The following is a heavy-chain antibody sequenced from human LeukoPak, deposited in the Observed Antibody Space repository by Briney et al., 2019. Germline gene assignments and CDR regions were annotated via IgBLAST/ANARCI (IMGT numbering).Heavy chain of an antibody. V-gene: IGHV3-15*01. D-gene: IGHD6-13*01. CDR3: TTEGSSWYVYYYGMDV. CDR1: GFTFSNAW. Sequence: GGSLRLSCAASGFTFSNAWMSWVRQAPGKGLEWVGRIKSKTDGGTTDYAAPVKGRFTISRDDSKNTLYLQMNSLKTEDTAVYYCTTEGSSWYVYYYGMDVWGQGTTVTVSS. CDR2: IKSKTDGGTT. J-gene: IGHJ6*02.